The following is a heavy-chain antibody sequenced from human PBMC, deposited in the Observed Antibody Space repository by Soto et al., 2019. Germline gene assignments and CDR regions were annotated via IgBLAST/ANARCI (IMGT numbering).Heavy chain of an antibody. Sequence: SETLSLTCTVSGGSISSYYWSWIRQPPGKGLEWIGYIYYSGSTNYNPSLKSRVTISVDTSKNQFSLKLSSVTAADTAVYYCARGRNRERFGELLFRTYNWFDPWGQGTLVTVSS. CDR3: ARGRNRERFGELLFRTYNWFDP. J-gene: IGHJ5*02. D-gene: IGHD3-10*01. CDR1: GGSISSYY. V-gene: IGHV4-59*01. CDR2: IYYSGST.